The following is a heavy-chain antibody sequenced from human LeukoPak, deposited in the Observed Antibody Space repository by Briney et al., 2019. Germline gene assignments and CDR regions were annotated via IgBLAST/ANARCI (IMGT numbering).Heavy chain of an antibody. Sequence: SLRLACAPCAFTVTTYWLGSVRQARGRGLVWVSPINTEGSSTRYADSVKGRFTISRDNAKNTLYLQMNSLRAEDTAVYYCARGSYQPDYWGQGTLVTVSS. CDR3: ARGSYQPDY. J-gene: IGHJ4*02. CDR1: AFTVTTYW. D-gene: IGHD1-26*01. CDR2: INTEGSST. V-gene: IGHV3-74*01.